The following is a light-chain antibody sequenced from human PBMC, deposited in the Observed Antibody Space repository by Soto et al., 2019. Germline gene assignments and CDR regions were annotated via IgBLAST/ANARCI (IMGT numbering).Light chain of an antibody. CDR2: DAS. CDR3: QQYGRSSIT. Sequence: EIVLTQSPATLSLSPGERATLSCRASQSISNNYLAWYQQKPGLAPSLLIYDASSRATGIPDRFSGSGSGTDFSLTISRLEPEDFAVYYCQQYGRSSITFGQGTRLEIK. V-gene: IGKV3D-20*01. CDR1: QSISNNY. J-gene: IGKJ5*01.